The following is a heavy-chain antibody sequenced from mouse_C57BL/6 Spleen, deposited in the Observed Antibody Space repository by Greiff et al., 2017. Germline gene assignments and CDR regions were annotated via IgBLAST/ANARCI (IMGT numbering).Heavy chain of an antibody. CDR1: GYTFTSYW. CDR2: IDPSDSYT. V-gene: IGHV1-69*01. Sequence: VQLQQPGAELVMPGASVKLSCKASGYTFTSYWMHWVKQRPGQGLEWIGEIDPSDSYTNYNQKFKGKSTLTVDTSSSTAYMQLSSLTSEDSAVYYCARSSGDAMDYWGQGTSVTVSS. J-gene: IGHJ4*01. D-gene: IGHD3-2*02. CDR3: ARSSGDAMDY.